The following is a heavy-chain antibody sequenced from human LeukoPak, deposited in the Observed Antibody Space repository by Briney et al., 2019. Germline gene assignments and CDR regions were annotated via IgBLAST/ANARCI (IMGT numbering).Heavy chain of an antibody. J-gene: IGHJ5*02. V-gene: IGHV1-24*01. CDR2: FDPEDGET. CDR1: GYTLTELS. D-gene: IGHD3-22*01. CDR3: ARGAITYYYDSSGSPGSSFDP. Sequence: ASVKVSCKVSGYTLTELSMHWVRQAPGKGLEWMGGFDPEDGETIYAQKFQGRVTMTEDTSTDTAYMELSSLRSEDTAVYYCARGAITYYYDSSGSPGSSFDPWGQGTLVTVSS.